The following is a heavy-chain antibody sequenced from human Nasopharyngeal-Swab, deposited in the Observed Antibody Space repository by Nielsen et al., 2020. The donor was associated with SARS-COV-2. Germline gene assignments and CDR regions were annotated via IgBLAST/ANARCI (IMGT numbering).Heavy chain of an antibody. CDR3: ARGVPKWQWLPKRYYYMDV. J-gene: IGHJ6*03. CDR1: GGSFSGYY. Sequence: SETLSLTCAVYGGSFSGYYWSWIRQPPGKGLEWIGEINHSGSTNYNPSLKSRVTISVDTSKNQFSLKLSSVTAADTAVYYCARGVPKWQWLPKRYYYMDVWGKGTMVTVSS. D-gene: IGHD6-19*01. V-gene: IGHV4-34*01. CDR2: INHSGST.